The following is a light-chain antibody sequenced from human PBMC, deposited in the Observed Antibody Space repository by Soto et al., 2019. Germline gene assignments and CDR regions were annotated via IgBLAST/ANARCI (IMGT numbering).Light chain of an antibody. V-gene: IGLV1-44*01. Sequence: QSVLTQPPSASGTPGQRVTISCSGSSSNIGSNTVNWYQQLPGTAPKLVIYSNNQRPSGVPDRFSGSKSCTSASLAISGLQSEDEADYYCVAWDDSLNGYVVLGGGTKVTVL. J-gene: IGLJ2*01. CDR1: SSNIGSNT. CDR2: SNN. CDR3: VAWDDSLNGYVV.